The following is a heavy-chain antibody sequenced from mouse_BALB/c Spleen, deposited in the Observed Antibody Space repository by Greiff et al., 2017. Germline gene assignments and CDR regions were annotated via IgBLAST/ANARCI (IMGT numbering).Heavy chain of an antibody. Sequence: EVKLVESGGGLVKPGGSLKLSCAASGFTFSSYAMSWVRQTPEKRLEWVATISSGGSYTYYPDSVKGRFTISRDNAKNTLYLQMSSLRSEDTAMYYCARPYYGSSYGFAYWGQGTLVTVSA. D-gene: IGHD1-1*01. CDR2: ISSGGSYT. J-gene: IGHJ3*01. CDR1: GFTFSSYA. CDR3: ARPYYGSSYGFAY. V-gene: IGHV5-9-3*01.